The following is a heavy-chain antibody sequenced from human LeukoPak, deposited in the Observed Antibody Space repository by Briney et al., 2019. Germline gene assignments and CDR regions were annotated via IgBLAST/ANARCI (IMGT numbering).Heavy chain of an antibody. CDR1: GFTFSSYA. Sequence: PGGSLRLSCAASGFTFSSYAMHWVRQAPGKGLEWVAVISYDGSNKYYADSVKGRFTISRDNSKNTLYLQMNSLRAEDTAVYYCAREGDGYNFDYWGQGSLVTVYS. D-gene: IGHD5-24*01. V-gene: IGHV3-30-3*01. J-gene: IGHJ4*02. CDR2: ISYDGSNK. CDR3: AREGDGYNFDY.